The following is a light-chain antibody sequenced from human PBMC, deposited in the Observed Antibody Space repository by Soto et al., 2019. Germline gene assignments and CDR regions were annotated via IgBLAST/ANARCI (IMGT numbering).Light chain of an antibody. V-gene: IGKV3-20*01. Sequence: EIVLTQSPGSLSLSPGERATLSCGASQSVGSSFFAWYQQKPGQAPRLLIYGASNRATGIPDRFSGRGSGTDFNLTITGLEPEDFAVYYCQQYVSSVTFGQGTKVEIK. CDR1: QSVGSSF. CDR2: GAS. CDR3: QQYVSSVT. J-gene: IGKJ1*01.